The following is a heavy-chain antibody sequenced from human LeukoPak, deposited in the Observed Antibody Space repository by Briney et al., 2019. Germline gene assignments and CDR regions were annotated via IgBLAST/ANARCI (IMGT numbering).Heavy chain of an antibody. V-gene: IGHV3-48*03. Sequence: GGSLRLSCAASGFTFSSYEMNWVRQAPGQGLEWVAYISSSGSTVYYADSVKGRFTISRDNAKNSLFLQMNSLRAEDTADYYCAREKFYDNSGYDYWGQGTLVTVSS. D-gene: IGHD3-22*01. CDR3: AREKFYDNSGYDY. J-gene: IGHJ4*02. CDR2: ISSSGSTV. CDR1: GFTFSSYE.